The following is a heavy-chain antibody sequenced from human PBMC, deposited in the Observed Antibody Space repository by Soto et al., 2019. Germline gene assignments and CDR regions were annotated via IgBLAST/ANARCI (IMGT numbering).Heavy chain of an antibody. CDR2: ISYDGSNK. CDR3: AKAPDYDFWSGYLWAVGGMDV. CDR1: GFTFSSYG. Sequence: GGSLRLSCAASGFTFSSYGMHWVRQAPGKGLEWVAVISYDGSNKYYADSVKGRFTISRDNSKNTLYLQMNSLRAEDTAVYYCAKAPDYDFWSGYLWAVGGMDVWGQGTTVTVSS. V-gene: IGHV3-30*18. D-gene: IGHD3-3*01. J-gene: IGHJ6*02.